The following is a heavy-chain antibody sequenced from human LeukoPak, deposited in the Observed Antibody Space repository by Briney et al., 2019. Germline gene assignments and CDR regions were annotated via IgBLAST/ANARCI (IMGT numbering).Heavy chain of an antibody. Sequence: ASVKVSCKASGGTFSSYAISWVRQAPGQGLEWMGGIIPIFGTANYAQKFQGRVTITTDESTSTAYMELSSLRSKDTAVCYCARTAYCGGDCYSPLGYWGQGTLVTVSS. J-gene: IGHJ4*02. CDR1: GGTFSSYA. CDR3: ARTAYCGGDCYSPLGY. V-gene: IGHV1-69*05. D-gene: IGHD2-21*01. CDR2: IIPIFGTA.